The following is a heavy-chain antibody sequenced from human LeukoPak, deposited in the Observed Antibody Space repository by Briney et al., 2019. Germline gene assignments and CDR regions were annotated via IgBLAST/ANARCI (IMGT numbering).Heavy chain of an antibody. Sequence: GGSLRLSCAASGFTFSNYWMSWVRQAPGKGLEWVSYISSSSSTIYYADSVKGRFTISRDNAKNSLYLQMNSLRAEDTAVYYCARDIAPIDYWGQGTLVTVSS. CDR3: ARDIAPIDY. V-gene: IGHV3-48*01. D-gene: IGHD6-13*01. J-gene: IGHJ4*02. CDR1: GFTFSNYW. CDR2: ISSSSSTI.